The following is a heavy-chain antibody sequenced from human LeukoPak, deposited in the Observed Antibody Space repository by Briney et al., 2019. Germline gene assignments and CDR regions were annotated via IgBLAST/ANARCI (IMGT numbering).Heavy chain of an antibody. CDR3: ARWDSSSSLVYYFDY. Sequence: SETLSLTCTVSGYSISSGYYWGWIRQPPGKGLEWIGSIYHSGSTYYNPSLKSRVTISVDTSKNQFSLKLSSVAAADTAVYYCARWDSSSSLVYYFDYWGQGTLVTVSS. CDR2: IYHSGST. D-gene: IGHD6-6*01. V-gene: IGHV4-38-2*02. J-gene: IGHJ4*02. CDR1: GYSISSGYY.